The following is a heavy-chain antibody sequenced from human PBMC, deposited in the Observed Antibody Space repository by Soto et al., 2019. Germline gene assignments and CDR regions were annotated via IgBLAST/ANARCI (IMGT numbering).Heavy chain of an antibody. J-gene: IGHJ4*02. CDR1: GFSFSDHY. V-gene: IGHV3-72*01. CDR2: TRNKANRYTT. Sequence: GGSLRLSCAASGFSFSDHYMDWVRQAPGKGLEWVARTRNKANRYTTEYAASVKGRFTISRDDSKNSLYLQMSSLQTEDTAVYYCGRVGDYNFWSGTDDWGQGTLVTVSS. CDR3: GRVGDYNFWSGTDD. D-gene: IGHD3-3*01.